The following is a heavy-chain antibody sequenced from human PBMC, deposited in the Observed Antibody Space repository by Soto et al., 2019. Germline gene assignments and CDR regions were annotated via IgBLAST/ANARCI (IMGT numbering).Heavy chain of an antibody. D-gene: IGHD6-19*01. CDR2: INPSGGST. CDR1: GYTFTSYY. J-gene: IGHJ4*02. CDR3: ARDLSGAVAVAGFDY. V-gene: IGHV1-46*03. Sequence: ASVKVSCKASGYTFTSYYMHWVRQAPGQGLEWMGIINPSGGSTSYAQKFQGRVTMTRDTSTSTVYMEPSSLRSEDTAVYYCARDLSGAVAVAGFDYWGQGTLVTVSS.